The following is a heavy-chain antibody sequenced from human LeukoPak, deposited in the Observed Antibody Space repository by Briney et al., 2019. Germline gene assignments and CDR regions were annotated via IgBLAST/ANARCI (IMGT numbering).Heavy chain of an antibody. V-gene: IGHV3-66*01. CDR1: GFTFSSYA. Sequence: GGSLRLSCAASGFTFSSYAMSWVRQAPGKGLKWVSVIYSGGSTYYADSVKGRFTISRDNSKNTLYLQMNSLRAEDTAVYYCARDPLPYYYDSSGLEDYWGQGTLVTVSS. CDR3: ARDPLPYYYDSSGLEDY. CDR2: IYSGGST. D-gene: IGHD3-22*01. J-gene: IGHJ4*02.